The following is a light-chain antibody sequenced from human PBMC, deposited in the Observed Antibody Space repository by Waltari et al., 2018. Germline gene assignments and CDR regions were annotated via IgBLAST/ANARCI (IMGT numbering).Light chain of an antibody. V-gene: IGLV2-14*01. CDR3: SSYTSSIPYV. Sequence: QSALTQPASLSGSPGQSITISCPGTSSDVGGYNYVSWYHQHPGKAPKLMIYDVSNRPSGVSNRFSGSKSGNTASLTISGLQAEDEADYYCSSYTSSIPYVFGTGTKVTVL. CDR2: DVS. J-gene: IGLJ1*01. CDR1: SSDVGGYNY.